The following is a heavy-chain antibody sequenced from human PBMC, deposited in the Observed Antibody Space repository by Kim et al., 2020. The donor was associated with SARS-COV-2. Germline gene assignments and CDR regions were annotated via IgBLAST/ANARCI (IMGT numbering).Heavy chain of an antibody. CDR1: GFTFRTYA. Sequence: GGSLRLSCADSGFTFRTYAMHWVRQAPGKGLEWVAVISYDGRNEYYADSVKGRFTISRDNSKNTLYLQMNSLRAEDTAMYHCARDRFGRVGRGVDYWGQGTLVTVSS. V-gene: IGHV3-30*04. CDR2: ISYDGRNE. D-gene: IGHD3-16*01. CDR3: ARDRFGRVGRGVDY. J-gene: IGHJ4*02.